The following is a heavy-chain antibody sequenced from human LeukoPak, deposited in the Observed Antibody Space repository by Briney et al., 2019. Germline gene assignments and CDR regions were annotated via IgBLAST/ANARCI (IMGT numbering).Heavy chain of an antibody. V-gene: IGHV1-18*01. CDR1: GYTFTSYG. CDR3: ARAGYSGYDYGWLDP. J-gene: IGHJ5*02. CDR2: ISAYNGNT. Sequence: ASVKVSCKASGYTFTSYGISWVRQAPGQGLEWMGWISAYNGNTNYAQKLQGRVTMTTDTSTSTAYMELRSLRSDDTAVYYCARAGYSGYDYGWLDPWGQGTLVTVSS. D-gene: IGHD5-12*01.